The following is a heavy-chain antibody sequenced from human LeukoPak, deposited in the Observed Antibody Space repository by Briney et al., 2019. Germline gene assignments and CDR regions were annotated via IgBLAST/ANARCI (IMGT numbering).Heavy chain of an antibody. V-gene: IGHV1-46*01. CDR3: AREGDYYDSSGYYGAFDI. D-gene: IGHD3-22*01. J-gene: IGHJ3*02. CDR2: INPSGGST. Sequence: ASVKVSCKASGYTFTSYYMHWVRQAPGQGLDWMGIINPSGGSTSYAQKFQGRVTMTRDMSTSTVYMELSSLRSEDTAVYYCAREGDYYDSSGYYGAFDIWGQGTMVTVSS. CDR1: GYTFTSYY.